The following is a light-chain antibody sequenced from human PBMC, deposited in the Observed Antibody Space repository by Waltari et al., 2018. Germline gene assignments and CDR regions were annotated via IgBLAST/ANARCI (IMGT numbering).Light chain of an antibody. J-gene: IGLJ2*01. Sequence: SYVLTQPPSASEAPGKTARITCGGDNIGSKSVQWYQQKPGQAPVLVIYYGSDRPSGIPGRFSGSNSGNTATLTISRVEVGDKAAYYCQVWDSNTDLVVFGGGTKLTVL. CDR3: QVWDSNTDLVV. CDR1: NIGSKS. V-gene: IGLV3-21*04. CDR2: YGS.